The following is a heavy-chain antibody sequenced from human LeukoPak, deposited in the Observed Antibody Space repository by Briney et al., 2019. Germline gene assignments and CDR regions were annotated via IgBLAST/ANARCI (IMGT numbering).Heavy chain of an antibody. J-gene: IGHJ3*02. V-gene: IGHV3-21*01. CDR3: ARDRDPSSVVVVAAGAFDI. Sequence: GGSLRLSCAVSGFILSDYYMDWVRQAPGKGLEWVSSISSSSSYIYYADSVKGRFTISRDNAKNSLYLQMNSLRAEDTAVYYCARDRDPSSVVVVAAGAFDIWGQGTMVTVSS. CDR1: GFILSDYY. D-gene: IGHD2-15*01. CDR2: ISSSSSYI.